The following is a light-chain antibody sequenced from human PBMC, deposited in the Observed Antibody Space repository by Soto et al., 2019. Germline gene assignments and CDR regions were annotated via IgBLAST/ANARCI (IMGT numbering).Light chain of an antibody. CDR3: QQYNGYSPLT. CDR2: DAS. Sequence: DIAMTQSPSTLSASLGERGTSTSRVNQSISICLAWYQQKPGQAPKLIIYDASGIATGIPYRFSGSVSGTDFTLTISSLQPDDFAAYYCQQYNGYSPLTSGGGTSLEIK. CDR1: QSISIC. J-gene: IGKJ4*01. V-gene: IGKV1-5*03.